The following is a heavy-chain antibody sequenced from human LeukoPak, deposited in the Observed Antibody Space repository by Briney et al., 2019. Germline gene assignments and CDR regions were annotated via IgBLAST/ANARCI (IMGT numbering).Heavy chain of an antibody. V-gene: IGHV1-3*01. CDR3: ARDWCSNDYYYYYGMDV. Sequence: ASVKVSCKASGYTFTSYAMHWVRQAPGQRFEWMGWINAGNGNTKYSQKFQGRVTITRDTSASTAYMELSSLRSEDTAVYYCARDWCSNDYYYYYGMDVWGQGTTVTVSS. CDR1: GYTFTSYA. D-gene: IGHD4-11*01. J-gene: IGHJ6*02. CDR2: INAGNGNT.